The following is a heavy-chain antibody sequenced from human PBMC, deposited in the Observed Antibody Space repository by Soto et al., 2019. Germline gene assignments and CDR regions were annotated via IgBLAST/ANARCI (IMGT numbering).Heavy chain of an antibody. D-gene: IGHD3-16*02. Sequence: QVQLVQSGAEVKKPGASVKVSCKASGYTFTSYGISWVRQAPGQGLEWMGWISAYNGNTNYAQKLQGRVTMTTDTSTRTAYMELRSLRSDDTAVYYCARLGRLRLGELSLYGSWFDPWGQGTLVTVSS. J-gene: IGHJ5*02. CDR1: GYTFTSYG. V-gene: IGHV1-18*04. CDR3: ARLGRLRLGELSLYGSWFDP. CDR2: ISAYNGNT.